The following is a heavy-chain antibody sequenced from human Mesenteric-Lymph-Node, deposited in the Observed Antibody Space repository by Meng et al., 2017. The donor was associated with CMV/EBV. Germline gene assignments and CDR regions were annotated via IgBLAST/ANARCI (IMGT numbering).Heavy chain of an antibody. J-gene: IGHJ5*02. V-gene: IGHV1-69*06. Sequence: TCSSFAISWVRQAPGQGLKWMGGIIPIYGTVKNAQEFQGRVTITADKSTSTAYMELSSLRSEDTAVYYCARLLGPYSSSEMDWFDPWGQGTLVTVSS. D-gene: IGHD6-13*01. CDR3: ARLLGPYSSSEMDWFDP. CDR2: IIPIYGTV. CDR1: TCSSFA.